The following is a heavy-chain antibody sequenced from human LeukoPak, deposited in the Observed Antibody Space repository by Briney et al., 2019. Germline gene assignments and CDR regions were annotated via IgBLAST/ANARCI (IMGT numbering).Heavy chain of an antibody. J-gene: IGHJ5*02. CDR1: GGSFSGYY. V-gene: IGHV4-34*01. CDR3: ASYYYGSGSYYLGKNWFDP. Sequence: PSETLSLTCAVYGGSFSGYYWSWIRQPPGKGLEWIGEINHSGSTNYNPSLKSRVTISVDTSKNQFSLKLSSVTAADTAVYYCASYYYGSGSYYLGKNWFDPWGQGTLVTVSS. D-gene: IGHD3-10*01. CDR2: INHSGST.